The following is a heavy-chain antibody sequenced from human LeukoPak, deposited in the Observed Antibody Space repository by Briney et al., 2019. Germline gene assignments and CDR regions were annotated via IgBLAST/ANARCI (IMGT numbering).Heavy chain of an antibody. J-gene: IGHJ4*02. CDR3: ARESRRVCSSTSCYSDY. D-gene: IGHD2-2*02. Sequence: LGGSLRLSCAASGFTFSSYAMSWVRQAPGKGLEWVSSISSSSSYIYYADSVKGRFTISRDNAKNSLYLQMNSLRAEDTAVYYCARESRRVCSSTSCYSDYWGQGTLVTVSS. CDR1: GFTFSSYA. V-gene: IGHV3-21*01. CDR2: ISSSSSYI.